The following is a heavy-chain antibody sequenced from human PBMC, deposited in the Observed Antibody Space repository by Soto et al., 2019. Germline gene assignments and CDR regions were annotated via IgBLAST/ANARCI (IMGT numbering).Heavy chain of an antibody. CDR3: ARAGEWEPQWAFDI. V-gene: IGHV3-66*01. CDR2: IYSGGST. J-gene: IGHJ3*02. Sequence: EVQLVESGGGLVQPGGSLRLSCAASGFTVSSNYMSWVRQAPGKGLEWVSVIYSGGSTYYADSVKGRFTISRDNSKNTLYLQMNSLRAEDTAVYYCARAGEWEPQWAFDIWGQGTMVTVSS. CDR1: GFTVSSNY. D-gene: IGHD1-26*01.